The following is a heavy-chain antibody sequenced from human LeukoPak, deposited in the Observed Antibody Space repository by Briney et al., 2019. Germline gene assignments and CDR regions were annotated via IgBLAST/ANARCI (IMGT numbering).Heavy chain of an antibody. Sequence: SVKVSCKASGGTFSSYAISWVRQAPGQGLEWMGGIIPIFDTANYAQKFQGRATITADKSTSTAYMELSSLRSEDTAVYYCASFNWNAPGAFDIWGQGTMVTVSS. D-gene: IGHD1-1*01. CDR2: IIPIFDTA. CDR3: ASFNWNAPGAFDI. J-gene: IGHJ3*02. CDR1: GGTFSSYA. V-gene: IGHV1-69*06.